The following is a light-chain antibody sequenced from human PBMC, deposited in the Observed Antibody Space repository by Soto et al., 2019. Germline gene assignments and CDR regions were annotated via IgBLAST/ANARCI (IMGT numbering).Light chain of an antibody. Sequence: DIVMTQSPDSLAVSLGERATINCKSSQSILYSSTNKNYLAWYQQKPGQPPKLLIYWASTRESGVPDRISGSGSWTDFTLTISSLQAEDVAVYYCQQYCTIPRTFGQGTRVEIK. CDR2: WAS. J-gene: IGKJ1*01. V-gene: IGKV4-1*01. CDR1: QSILYSSTNKNY. CDR3: QQYCTIPRT.